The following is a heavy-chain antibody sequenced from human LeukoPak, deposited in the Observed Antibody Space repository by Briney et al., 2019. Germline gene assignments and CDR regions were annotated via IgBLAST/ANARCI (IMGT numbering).Heavy chain of an antibody. V-gene: IGHV5-51*01. Sequence: GEPLKISCKDPGYSFISYSSGWGRQMPGKGMQYMRFINPGDSDTRYSPSSQGQVTISADRSISTAYLQWSSLKASDTAMYYCARLSGDYTTEFDYWGQGTLVTVSS. J-gene: IGHJ4*02. CDR1: GYSFISYS. D-gene: IGHD4-17*01. CDR3: ARLSGDYTTEFDY. CDR2: INPGDSDT.